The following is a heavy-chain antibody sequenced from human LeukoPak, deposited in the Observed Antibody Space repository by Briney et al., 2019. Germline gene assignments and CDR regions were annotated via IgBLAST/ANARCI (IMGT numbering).Heavy chain of an antibody. CDR1: GGTFSSYT. CDR3: AREPSPFYYYGSGSSAPFDY. D-gene: IGHD3-10*01. CDR2: IIPILGTA. J-gene: IGHJ4*02. V-gene: IGHV1-69*13. Sequence: ASVKVSCKASGGTFSSYTISWVRQAPGQGLEWMGGIIPILGTASYAQKFQGRVTITADESTRTAYMELRSLRSDDTAVYYCAREPSPFYYYGSGSSAPFDYWGQGTLVTVSS.